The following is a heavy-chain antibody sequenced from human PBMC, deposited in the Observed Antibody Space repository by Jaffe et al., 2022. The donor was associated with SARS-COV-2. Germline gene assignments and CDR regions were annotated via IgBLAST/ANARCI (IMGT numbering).Heavy chain of an antibody. J-gene: IGHJ4*02. D-gene: IGHD6-13*01. V-gene: IGHV3-9*01. Sequence: EVQLVESGGGLVQPGRSLRLSCAASGFTFDDYAMHWVRQAPGKGLEWVSGISWNSGSIGYADSVKGRFTISRDNAKNSLYLQMNSLRAEDTALYYCAKDTRYSSSWYGVGIDYWGQGTLVTVSS. CDR3: AKDTRYSSSWYGVGIDY. CDR2: ISWNSGSI. CDR1: GFTFDDYA.